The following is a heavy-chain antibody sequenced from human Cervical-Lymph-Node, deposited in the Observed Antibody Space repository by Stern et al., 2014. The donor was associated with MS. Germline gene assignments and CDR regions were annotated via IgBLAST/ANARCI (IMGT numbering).Heavy chain of an antibody. J-gene: IGHJ4*02. Sequence: EVQLEESGGKLVQPGGSLRLSCADSGFTFSTYWMHWVRQVPGKGLVWVSRINEHGSVTNYADSVRGRFTISRDNARSTLYLQMNTLRDEDTAVYYCVRDLGGRHGQWGPGTLVTVSS. V-gene: IGHV3-74*01. CDR2: INEHGSVT. CDR3: VRDLGGRHGQ. D-gene: IGHD1-26*01. CDR1: GFTFSTYW.